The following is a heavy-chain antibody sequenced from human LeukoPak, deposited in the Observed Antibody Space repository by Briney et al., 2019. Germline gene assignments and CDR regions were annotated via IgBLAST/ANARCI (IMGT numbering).Heavy chain of an antibody. D-gene: IGHD3-22*01. J-gene: IGHJ4*02. V-gene: IGHV4-38-2*02. CDR2: IYHSGST. CDR3: ALDYYDSSGYYLFDY. CDR1: GVSISSYY. Sequence: PSETLSLTCTVSGVSISSYYWSRIRQPAGKGLEWIGSIYHSGSTYYNPSLKSRVTISVDTSKNQFSLKLSSVTAADTAVYYCALDYYDSSGYYLFDYWGQGTLVTVSS.